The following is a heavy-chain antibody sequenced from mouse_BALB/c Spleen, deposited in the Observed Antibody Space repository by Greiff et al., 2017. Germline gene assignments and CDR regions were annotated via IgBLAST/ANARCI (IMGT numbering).Heavy chain of an antibody. CDR2: ISYSGST. CDR3: ARNRYGNY. D-gene: IGHD2-10*02. CDR1: GYSITSDYA. J-gene: IGHJ3*01. V-gene: IGHV3-2*02. Sequence: ESGPGLVKPSQSLSLTCTVTGYSITSDYAWNWIRQFPGNKLEWMGYISYSGSTSYNPSLKSRISITRDTSKNQFFLQLNSVTTEDTATYYCARNRYGNYWGQGTLVTVSA.